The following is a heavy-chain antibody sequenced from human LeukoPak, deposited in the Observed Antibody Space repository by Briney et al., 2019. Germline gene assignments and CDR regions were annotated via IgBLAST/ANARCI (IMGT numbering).Heavy chain of an antibody. CDR1: GGSFSGYY. D-gene: IGHD3-10*01. J-gene: IGHJ3*02. Sequence: PSETLSLTCAVYGGSFSGYYWSWIRQPPGKGLEWIGEINHSGSTNYNPSLKSRVTISVDTSKNQFSLKLSSVTAADTAVYYCARGLLLWFGELLGDAFDIWGQGTMVRLF. V-gene: IGHV4-34*01. CDR3: ARGLLLWFGELLGDAFDI. CDR2: INHSGST.